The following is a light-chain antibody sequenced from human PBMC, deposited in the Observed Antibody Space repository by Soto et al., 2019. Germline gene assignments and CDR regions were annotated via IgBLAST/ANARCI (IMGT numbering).Light chain of an antibody. CDR2: GAS. CDR1: QSVSSNY. CDR3: QQYGNSPYT. J-gene: IGKJ2*01. V-gene: IGKV3-20*01. Sequence: ESVLTQSPGTLSLSPGERATLSCRASQSVSSNYLAWYQQKPGQAPRLLIFGASSRAPGIPDRFSGIGSGTDFTLTISRLEPEDFALYYCQQYGNSPYTFGQGTKLEIK.